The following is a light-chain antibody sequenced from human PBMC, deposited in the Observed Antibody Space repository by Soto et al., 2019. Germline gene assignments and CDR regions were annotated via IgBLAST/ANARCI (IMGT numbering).Light chain of an antibody. CDR2: EVS. Sequence: ALTQPASVSGSPGQSITISCTGTSSDVGGYNYVSWYQQHPGKAPKLMIYEVSNRPSGVSNRFSGSKSGNTASLTISGLQAEDEADYYCSSYTSSSTLYVFGAGTKVTVL. CDR1: SSDVGGYNY. V-gene: IGLV2-14*01. J-gene: IGLJ1*01. CDR3: SSYTSSSTLYV.